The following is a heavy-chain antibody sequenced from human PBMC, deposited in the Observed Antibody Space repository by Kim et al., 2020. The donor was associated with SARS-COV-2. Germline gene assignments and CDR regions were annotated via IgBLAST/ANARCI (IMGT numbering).Heavy chain of an antibody. J-gene: IGHJ5*02. CDR1: GYTFTSYA. V-gene: IGHV7-4-1*02. CDR3: ARGINWNSNWFDP. Sequence: ASVKFSCKASGYTFTSYATNWVRQAPGKGLEWMGWININNGNPTYDQGFTGRFGFSLDTSVSTAYLQISSLKAEDTAVYYCARGINWNSNWFDPWGQGTL. CDR2: ININNGNP. D-gene: IGHD1-7*01.